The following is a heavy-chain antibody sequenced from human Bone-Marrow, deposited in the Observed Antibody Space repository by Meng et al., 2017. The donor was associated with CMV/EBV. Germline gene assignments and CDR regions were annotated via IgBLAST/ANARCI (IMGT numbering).Heavy chain of an antibody. CDR2: ISSSGSTI. CDR1: GFTFSSYE. D-gene: IGHD3-10*01. V-gene: IGHV3-48*03. Sequence: GESLKISCAASGFTFSSYEMNWVRQAPGKGLEWVSYISSSGSTIYYADSVKGRFTISRDNAKNSLYLQMNSLRAEDTAVYYCARDGGYGSGSYHYYYYGMDVWGQGTTVTVSS. J-gene: IGHJ6*02. CDR3: ARDGGYGSGSYHYYYYGMDV.